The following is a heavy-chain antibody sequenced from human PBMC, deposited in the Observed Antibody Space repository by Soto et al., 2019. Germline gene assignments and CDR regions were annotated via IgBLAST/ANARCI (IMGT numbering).Heavy chain of an antibody. V-gene: IGHV1-69*06. CDR1: GGTFSSYA. Sequence: ASVKVSCKASGGTFSSYAISWVRQAPGQGLEWMGGIIPIFGTANYAQKFQGRVTITADKSTSTAYMELSSLRSEDTAVYYCARGPDYYDSSGYPSFDYWGQGTLVTVSS. J-gene: IGHJ4*02. CDR2: IIPIFGTA. D-gene: IGHD3-22*01. CDR3: ARGPDYYDSSGYPSFDY.